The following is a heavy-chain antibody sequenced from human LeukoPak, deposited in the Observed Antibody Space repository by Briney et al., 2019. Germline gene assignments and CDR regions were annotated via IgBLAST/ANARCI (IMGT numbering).Heavy chain of an antibody. D-gene: IGHD3-10*01. V-gene: IGHV3-23*01. CDR3: ANTALYGSGSYPS. CDR1: AFTFSSNA. J-gene: IGHJ5*02. CDR2: ISGSGAST. Sequence: GGSLRLSCAASAFTFSSNAMGWDRPAPGKGLEWVSAISGSGASTNYPDSVKGRFTISRDNSKDNVHLQMNSLRADDTAVYYCANTALYGSGSYPSWGQGTLVTVSS.